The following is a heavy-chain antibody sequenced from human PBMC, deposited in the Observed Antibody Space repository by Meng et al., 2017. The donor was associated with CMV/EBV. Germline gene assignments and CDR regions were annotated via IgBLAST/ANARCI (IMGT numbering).Heavy chain of an antibody. CDR1: GFTFSSYW. CDR2: IKQDGSEK. V-gene: IGHV3-7*01. D-gene: IGHD6-19*01. CDR3: ARDPEQWLDDFDY. J-gene: IGHJ4*02. Sequence: GESLKISCAASGFTFSSYWMSWVRQAPGKGLEWVANIKQDGSEKYYVDSVKGRFTIPRDNAKNSLYLQMNSLRAEDTAVYYCARDPEQWLDDFDYWGQGTLVTVSS.